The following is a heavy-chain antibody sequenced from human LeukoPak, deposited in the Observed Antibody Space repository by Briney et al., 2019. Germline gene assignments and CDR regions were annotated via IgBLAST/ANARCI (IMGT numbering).Heavy chain of an antibody. V-gene: IGHV3-23*01. J-gene: IGHJ4*02. Sequence: GGSLRLSCAASGFTFSSYAMTWVRQAPGKGLERVSSISGGGGSTNSADSVKGRFTISRDNSKNTLYLQMNSLRAEDTAVYYCAKGVEFLGGYYLDYWGQGTLVTVSS. CDR2: ISGGGGST. CDR1: GFTFSSYA. CDR3: AKGVEFLGGYYLDY. D-gene: IGHD3-22*01.